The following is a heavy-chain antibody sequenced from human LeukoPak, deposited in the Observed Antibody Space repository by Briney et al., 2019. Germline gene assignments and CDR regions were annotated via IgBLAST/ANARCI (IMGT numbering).Heavy chain of an antibody. CDR1: GFTFSYYA. CDR3: ARAAAAGGYYYYYSMDV. Sequence: GGSLRLSCAASGFTFSYYAMSWVRQAPGEGLEWISTMSSGGTYYADSVKGRFTISRDNSKNTLYLQMNSLRAEDTAVYYCARAAAAGGYYYYYSMDVWGQGTTVTVSS. D-gene: IGHD6-13*01. V-gene: IGHV3-23*01. J-gene: IGHJ6*02. CDR2: MSSGGT.